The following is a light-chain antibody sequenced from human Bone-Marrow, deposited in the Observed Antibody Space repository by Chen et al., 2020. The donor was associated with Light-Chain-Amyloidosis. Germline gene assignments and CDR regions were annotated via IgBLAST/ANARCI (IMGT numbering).Light chain of an antibody. CDR3: SSYTSSSTYV. CDR2: EVS. Sequence: QSALTQPASVSGSPGQSITISCTATSSDVGGYNYVSWYQQHPGKAPKLMIYEVSNRPSGVSNRFSGSKSGNTASLIISGLQAEDEADYYCSSYTSSSTYVFGTGTKVTVL. V-gene: IGLV2-14*01. J-gene: IGLJ1*01. CDR1: SSDVGGYNY.